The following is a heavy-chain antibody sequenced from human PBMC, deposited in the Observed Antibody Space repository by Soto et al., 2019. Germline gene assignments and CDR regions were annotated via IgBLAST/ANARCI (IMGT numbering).Heavy chain of an antibody. CDR2: IWYDGSNK. CDR3: ARDARPALIIAARSHFDY. D-gene: IGHD6-6*01. J-gene: IGHJ4*02. CDR1: GFTFSSYG. Sequence: PGGSLRLSCAASGFTFSSYGMHWVRQAPGKGLEWVAVIWYDGSNKYYADSVKGRFTISRDNSKNTLYLQMNSLRAEDTAVYYCARDARPALIIAARSHFDYWGQGTLVTVSS. V-gene: IGHV3-33*01.